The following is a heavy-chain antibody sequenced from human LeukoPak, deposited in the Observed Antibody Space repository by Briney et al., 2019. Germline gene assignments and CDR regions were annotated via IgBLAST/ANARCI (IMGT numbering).Heavy chain of an antibody. CDR2: INPHSGGA. D-gene: IGHD4-17*01. Sequence: GASVKVSCKASGYTFTGYYMHWVRQAPGQGLEWMGRINPHSGGADYAQKFQGRVTMTRDTSISTAYMELSELRSDDTAVYYCLTYGDSAFDIWGQGTMVTVSS. CDR1: GYTFTGYY. V-gene: IGHV1-2*06. J-gene: IGHJ3*02. CDR3: LTYGDSAFDI.